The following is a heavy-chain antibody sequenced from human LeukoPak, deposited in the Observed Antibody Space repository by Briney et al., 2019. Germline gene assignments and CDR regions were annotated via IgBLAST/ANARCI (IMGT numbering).Heavy chain of an antibody. CDR2: IYYSGGT. J-gene: IGHJ3*02. V-gene: IGHV4-59*01. D-gene: IGHD3-22*01. CDR1: GGSISSYY. Sequence: PSETLSLTCTVSGGSISSYYWSWIRQPPGKGLEWIGYIYYSGGTNYNPSLKSRVTISVDTSKNQFSLKLSSVTAADTAVYYCARTYYYDSSGLDDAFDIWGQGTMVTVSS. CDR3: ARTYYYDSSGLDDAFDI.